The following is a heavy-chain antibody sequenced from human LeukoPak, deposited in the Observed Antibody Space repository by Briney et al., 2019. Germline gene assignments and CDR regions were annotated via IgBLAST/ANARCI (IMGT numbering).Heavy chain of an antibody. J-gene: IGHJ4*02. V-gene: IGHV4-59*08. CDR2: IYYSGST. CDR1: GGSISSYY. Sequence: PSETLSLTCTVSGGSISSYYWSWIRQPPGKGLEWIGYIYYSGSTNYNPSLKSRVTISVDTSKNQFSLKLSSVTAADTAVYYCARVVVVPAASDYWGQGTLVTVSS. CDR3: ARVVVVPAASDY. D-gene: IGHD2-2*01.